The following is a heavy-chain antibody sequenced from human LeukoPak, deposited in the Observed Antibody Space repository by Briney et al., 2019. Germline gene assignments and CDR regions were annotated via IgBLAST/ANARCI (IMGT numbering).Heavy chain of an antibody. CDR1: GYTFTAYY. CDR3: ARDLLWKGLDI. D-gene: IGHD2-21*01. J-gene: IGHJ3*02. Sequence: ASVKVSCKASGYTFTAYYMHWVRQAPGQGLEWMGWINPNNGGTNYAQKFQGRVTMARDTSISTAYMELSRLRSDDTAVYYCARDLLWKGLDIWGQGTMVTVSS. V-gene: IGHV1-2*02. CDR2: INPNNGGT.